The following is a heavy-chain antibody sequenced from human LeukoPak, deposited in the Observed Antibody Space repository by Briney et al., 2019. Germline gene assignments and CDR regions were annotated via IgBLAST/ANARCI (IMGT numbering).Heavy chain of an antibody. Sequence: PGGSLRLSCAASGSTFSSYGMHWVRQAPGKGLEWVAVIWYDGSNKYYADSVKGRFTISRDNAKNSLYLQMNSLRAEDTAVYYCARDRKGPADYWGQGTLVTVSS. V-gene: IGHV3-33*01. CDR2: IWYDGSNK. CDR3: ARDRKGPADY. J-gene: IGHJ4*02. CDR1: GSTFSSYG.